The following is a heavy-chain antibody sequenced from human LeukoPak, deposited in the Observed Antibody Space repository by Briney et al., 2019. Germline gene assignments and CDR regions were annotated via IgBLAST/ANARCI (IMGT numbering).Heavy chain of an antibody. D-gene: IGHD3-16*02. Sequence: ASVKVSCKASGYTFTSYGISWVRQAPGQGLEWMGWISAYNGNTNYAQKLQGRVTMTTDTSTSTAYMELRSLRSDDTAVYYCARAVRSTDYYYYYGMDVWGQGTTVTVSS. CDR2: ISAYNGNT. J-gene: IGHJ6*02. CDR1: GYTFTSYG. V-gene: IGHV1-18*01. CDR3: ARAVRSTDYYYYYGMDV.